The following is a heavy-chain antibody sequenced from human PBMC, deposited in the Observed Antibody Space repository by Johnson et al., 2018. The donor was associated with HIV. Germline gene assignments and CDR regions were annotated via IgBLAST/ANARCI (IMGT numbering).Heavy chain of an antibody. Sequence: VQLVESGEGVVQPGRSLRLSCAASGFTFSSYWMSWVRQAPGKGLEWVANIKQDGSEKYYVDSVKGRFTISRDNSKNTLYLQMNSLRAEDTAVYYCARERHAFDIWGQGTMVTVSS. CDR2: IKQDGSEK. CDR1: GFTFSSYW. J-gene: IGHJ3*02. CDR3: ARERHAFDI. V-gene: IGHV3-7*01.